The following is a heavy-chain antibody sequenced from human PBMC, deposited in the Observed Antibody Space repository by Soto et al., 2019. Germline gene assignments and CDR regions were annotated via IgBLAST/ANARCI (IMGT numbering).Heavy chain of an antibody. J-gene: IGHJ5*01. CDR2: IYHTGSS. CDR3: ARTTSRYIYNWFDS. Sequence: PSETLSLTCTVSGGSISSGGYYFICIRQHPGKGLEWIGYIYHTGSSYYNKSLKSEVAISVDTSRNQFSLKVSSVTAADTAIYFCARTTSRYIYNWFDSWGQGTLVTVSS. V-gene: IGHV4-31*01. D-gene: IGHD3-9*01. CDR1: GGSISSGGYY.